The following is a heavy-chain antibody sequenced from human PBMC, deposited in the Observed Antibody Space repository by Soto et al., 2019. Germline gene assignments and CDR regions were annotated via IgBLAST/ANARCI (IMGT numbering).Heavy chain of an antibody. CDR3: ARGADYYDSSGYRYYFDY. CDR2: INPSGGST. J-gene: IGHJ4*02. Sequence: QVQLVQSGAEVKKPGASVKVSCKASGYTFTSYYMLWVRQAPGQGLEWMGIINPSGGSTSYAQKFPGRVTMTRDTSTSTVYMELSSLRSEDTAVYYCARGADYYDSSGYRYYFDYWGQGTLVTVSS. D-gene: IGHD3-22*01. CDR1: GYTFTSYY. V-gene: IGHV1-46*01.